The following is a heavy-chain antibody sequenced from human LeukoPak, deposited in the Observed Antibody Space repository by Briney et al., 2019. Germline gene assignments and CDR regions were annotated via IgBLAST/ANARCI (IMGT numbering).Heavy chain of an antibody. J-gene: IGHJ4*02. D-gene: IGHD3-22*01. CDR1: GFTFSSYA. V-gene: IGHV3-23*01. Sequence: GGSLRLSCAASGFTFSSYAMSWVRQAPGKGLEWVSGISGSGDNTYYADSVKGRFTISRDNSKNTLYVQANSLGTEDTAAYYCAKGSYYDSSGSFYFDYGGQGTLVTVSS. CDR3: AKGSYYDSSGSFYFDY. CDR2: ISGSGDNT.